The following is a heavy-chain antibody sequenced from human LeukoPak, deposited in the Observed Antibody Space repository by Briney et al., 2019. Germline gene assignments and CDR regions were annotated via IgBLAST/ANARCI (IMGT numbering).Heavy chain of an antibody. V-gene: IGHV3-23*01. CDR1: GFTFSSYA. CDR2: ISGSGGNT. D-gene: IGHD2-15*01. CDR3: ARGLSGVRYCSGGSCYPRINYFDY. Sequence: PGGSLRLSCAASGFTFSSYAMSWVRQAPGKGLEWVSAISGSGGNTYYADSVKGRFTISRDNSKNTLYLQMNSLRAEDTAVYYCARGLSGVRYCSGGSCYPRINYFDYWGQGTLVTVSS. J-gene: IGHJ4*02.